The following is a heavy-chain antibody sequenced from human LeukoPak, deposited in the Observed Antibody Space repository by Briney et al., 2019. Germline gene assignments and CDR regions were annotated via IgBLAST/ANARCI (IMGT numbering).Heavy chain of an antibody. CDR3: ARAVLQVAGTLYYYYMDV. CDR1: GGSISSYY. V-gene: IGHV4-59*12. D-gene: IGHD6-19*01. J-gene: IGHJ6*03. CDR2: IYYSGST. Sequence: SETLSLTCTVSGGSISSYYWSWIRQPPGKGLEWIGYIYYSGSTNYNPSLKSRVTISVDTSKNQFSLQLNSVTPEDTAVYYCARAVLQVAGTLYYYYMDVWGKGTTVTISS.